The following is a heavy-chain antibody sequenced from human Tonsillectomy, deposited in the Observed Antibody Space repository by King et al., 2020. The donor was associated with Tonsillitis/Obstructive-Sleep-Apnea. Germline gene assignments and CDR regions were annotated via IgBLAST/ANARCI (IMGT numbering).Heavy chain of an antibody. V-gene: IGHV2-5*02. J-gene: IGHJ3*02. Sequence: TLKESGPTLVKPTQTLTLTCTFSGFSLSTGGVGVGWIRQPPGKALEWLALTYWDDDKRYRPSLKTRLTITKDTSKNQVVLTMTKMHPVDTATYYCARGSYDSDAFDIWGQGTMVTVSS. CDR2: TYWDDDK. CDR3: ARGSYDSDAFDI. CDR1: GFSLSTGGVG. D-gene: IGHD3-10*01.